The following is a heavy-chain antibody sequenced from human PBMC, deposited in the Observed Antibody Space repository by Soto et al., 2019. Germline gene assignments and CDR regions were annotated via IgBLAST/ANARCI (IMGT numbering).Heavy chain of an antibody. CDR2: IYYSGST. Sequence: SETLSLTCTVSGGSISSSSYYWGWIRQPPGKGLEWIGSIYYSGSTYYNPSLKSRVTISVDTSKNQFSLKLSSVTAADTAVYYCARHIYDILTGYPPWYFDYWGQGTLVTVSS. CDR1: GGSISSSSYY. V-gene: IGHV4-39*01. CDR3: ARHIYDILTGYPPWYFDY. D-gene: IGHD3-9*01. J-gene: IGHJ4*02.